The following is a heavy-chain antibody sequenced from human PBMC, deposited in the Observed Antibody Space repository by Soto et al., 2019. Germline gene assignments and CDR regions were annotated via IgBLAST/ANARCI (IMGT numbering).Heavy chain of an antibody. D-gene: IGHD6-19*01. CDR1: GFTFSSYA. Sequence: TEGSLRLSCAASGFTFSSYAMHWVRQAPGKGLEWVAVISYDGSNKYYADSVKGRFTISRDNSKNMLYLQMNSLRAEDTAVYYCASGRIAVAGRGNYYYGMDVWVQGSTVTVP. V-gene: IGHV3-30-3*01. CDR2: ISYDGSNK. J-gene: IGHJ6*02. CDR3: ASGRIAVAGRGNYYYGMDV.